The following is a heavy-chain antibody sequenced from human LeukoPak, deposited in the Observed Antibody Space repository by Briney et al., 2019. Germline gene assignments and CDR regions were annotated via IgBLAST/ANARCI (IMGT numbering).Heavy chain of an antibody. CDR1: GGSFSGYY. V-gene: IGHV4-34*01. Sequence: SETLSLTCAVYGGSFSGYYWSWIRQPPGKGLEWIGEINHSGSANYNPSLKSRVTISVDTSKNQFSLKLSSVTAADTAVYYCARERPWLRLALDYWGQGTLVTVSS. CDR2: INHSGSA. D-gene: IGHD5-12*01. CDR3: ARERPWLRLALDY. J-gene: IGHJ4*02.